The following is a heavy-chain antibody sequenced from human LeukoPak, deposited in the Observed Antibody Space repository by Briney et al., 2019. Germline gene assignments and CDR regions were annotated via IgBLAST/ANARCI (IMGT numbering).Heavy chain of an antibody. D-gene: IGHD6-13*01. Sequence: GGSLRLSCAASGFTFSSYWMSWVRQAPGEGLEWVAKINQDGTEKAYVDSVRGRFTISRDNAKNSLFLQMNSLGAEDTAVYYCARGPLIAAAGTWWGQGTLVTVSS. CDR3: ARGPLIAAAGTW. V-gene: IGHV3-7*03. J-gene: IGHJ4*02. CDR1: GFTFSSYW. CDR2: INQDGTEK.